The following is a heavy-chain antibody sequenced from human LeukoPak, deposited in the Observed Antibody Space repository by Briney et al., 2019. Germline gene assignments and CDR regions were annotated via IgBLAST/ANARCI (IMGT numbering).Heavy chain of an antibody. CDR3: ARVPGRPAAVFDY. Sequence: PSETLSLTCAVYGGSLSDYSWSWIRQPPGKGPEWIGEINHSGSTNYNPSLKSRVTISVDTSKNQFSLKLSSVTAADTAFYYCARVPGRPAAVFDYWGQGTLVTVSS. J-gene: IGHJ4*02. D-gene: IGHD2-2*01. CDR1: GGSLSDYS. V-gene: IGHV4-34*01. CDR2: INHSGST.